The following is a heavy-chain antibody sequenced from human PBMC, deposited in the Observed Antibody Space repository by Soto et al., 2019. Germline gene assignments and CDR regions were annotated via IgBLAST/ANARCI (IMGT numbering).Heavy chain of an antibody. CDR1: GFTFISYA. D-gene: IGHD5-12*01. V-gene: IGHV3-30-3*01. CDR2: ITYDGSNK. J-gene: IGHJ6*02. Sequence: PGGSLRLSCAASGFTFISYAMHWVRQAPGKGLEWVAVITYDGSNKYYADSVKGRFTISRDNSKNTLYLQMNSLRAEDTAVYYCARESIVATVMDVWGQGTTVTVSS. CDR3: ARESIVATVMDV.